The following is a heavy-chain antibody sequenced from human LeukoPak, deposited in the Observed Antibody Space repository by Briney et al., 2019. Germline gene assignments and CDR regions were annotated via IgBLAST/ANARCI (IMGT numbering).Heavy chain of an antibody. D-gene: IGHD2-21*02. CDR2: INHSGST. J-gene: IGHJ4*02. V-gene: IGHV4-34*01. Sequence: SETLSLTCAVYGGSFSPYYWSWIRQPPGKGLEWIGEINHSGSTNYSPSLKSRVTISVDTSKNQFSLRLSSVTAADTAVYYCARGGFYCGGDCYVDYWGQGTLVTVSS. CDR3: ARGGFYCGGDCYVDY. CDR1: GGSFSPYY.